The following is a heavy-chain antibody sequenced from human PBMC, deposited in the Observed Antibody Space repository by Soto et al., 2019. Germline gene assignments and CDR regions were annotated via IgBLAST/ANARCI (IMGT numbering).Heavy chain of an antibody. CDR2: IGGSGGNR. Sequence: EVQLLESGGGLVQPGGSLRLSCAASGFTFNAYAMTWVRQAPGKGLEWVSAIGGSGGNRYYADSVRGRFTISRDNSEDTVDLQMNSLRVEDTAVYYCARVASDYINSVDNWGQGILVTVSS. CDR1: GFTFNAYA. V-gene: IGHV3-23*01. CDR3: ARVASDYINSVDN. J-gene: IGHJ4*02. D-gene: IGHD4-4*01.